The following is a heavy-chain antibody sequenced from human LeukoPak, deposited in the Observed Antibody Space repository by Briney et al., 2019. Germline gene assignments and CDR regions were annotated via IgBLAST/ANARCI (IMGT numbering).Heavy chain of an antibody. V-gene: IGHV4-38-2*02. CDR3: ARAVREWFFFDY. Sequence: PSETLSLTCTVSGYSISSGYYWGWIRQPPGKGLEWIGSIYHSGSTYYNPSLKSRVTISVDTSKNQFSLKLSSVTAADTAVYYCARAVREWFFFDYWGQGTLVTVSS. D-gene: IGHD3-3*01. J-gene: IGHJ4*02. CDR2: IYHSGST. CDR1: GYSISSGYY.